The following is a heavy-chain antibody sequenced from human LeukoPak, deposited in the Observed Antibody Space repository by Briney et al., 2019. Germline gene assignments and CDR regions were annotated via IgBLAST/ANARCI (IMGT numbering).Heavy chain of an antibody. CDR1: GFTFSSYS. CDR2: ISSSSSYI. CDR3: ARVEEMATMYDAFDI. J-gene: IGHJ3*02. D-gene: IGHD5-24*01. V-gene: IGHV3-21*01. Sequence: GGSLRLSCAASGFTFSSYSMNWVRQAPGTGLEWVSSISSSSSYIYYADSVKGRFTISRDNAKNSLYLQMNSLRAEDTAVYYCARVEEMATMYDAFDIWGQGTMVTVSS.